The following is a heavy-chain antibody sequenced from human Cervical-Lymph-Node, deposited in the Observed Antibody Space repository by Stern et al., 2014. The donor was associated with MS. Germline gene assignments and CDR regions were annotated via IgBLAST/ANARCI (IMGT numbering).Heavy chain of an antibody. D-gene: IGHD6-13*01. CDR3: ASGTRSSWYFDF. CDR1: GGTFSNDA. V-gene: IGHV1-69*01. J-gene: IGHJ4*02. Sequence: QVQLVQSGAEVKKPGSSMKVSCKASGGTFSNDAIGWVRQAPGQGLEWMGGNIPIFETANYAQKFQGRVTITAAQSTKTAYLELSSLTSGNTAMYFCASGTRSSWYFDFWGQGTLVTVST. CDR2: NIPIFETA.